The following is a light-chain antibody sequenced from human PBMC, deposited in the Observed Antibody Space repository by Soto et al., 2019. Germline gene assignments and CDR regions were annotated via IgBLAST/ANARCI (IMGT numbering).Light chain of an antibody. V-gene: IGLV1-40*01. Sequence: QSVLTQSPSASGTPGQRVTISCSGSSSNIGSNYVYWYQQLPGAAPKLLIYGNNNRPSGVPDRFSGSKSGTSASLAITGLQAEDEADYYCQSYDSSLSGLVFGGGTKLTVL. CDR3: QSYDSSLSGLV. J-gene: IGLJ2*01. CDR1: SSNIGSNY. CDR2: GNN.